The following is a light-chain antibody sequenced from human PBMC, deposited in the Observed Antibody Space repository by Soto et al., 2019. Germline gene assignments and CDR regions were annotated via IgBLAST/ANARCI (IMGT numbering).Light chain of an antibody. CDR3: QERDSSPMYT. J-gene: IGKJ2*01. V-gene: IGKV1-39*01. CDR2: AAS. CDR1: QSITRY. Sequence: DIQLTQSPSSLSASVGDSVTITCRASQSITRYLNWYQLKPGNAPKLLIYAASGLQSGVPSRFSGSGSWTEFTLTISSLQPEDFATYFCQERDSSPMYTFGPGTKLEIK.